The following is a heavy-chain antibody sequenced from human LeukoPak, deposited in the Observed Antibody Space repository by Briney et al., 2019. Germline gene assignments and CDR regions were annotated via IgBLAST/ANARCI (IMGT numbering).Heavy chain of an antibody. CDR1: GFTFSSYE. Sequence: PGGSLRLSCAASGFTFSSYEMNWVRQTPGQGLEWVSYISSSGITIYYADSVKGRFTISRDNSKNTLYLQMNSLRAEDTAVYYCAKDYYYGSGSYYKGPIDYWGQGTLVTVSS. CDR3: AKDYYYGSGSYYKGPIDY. V-gene: IGHV3-48*03. J-gene: IGHJ4*02. D-gene: IGHD3-10*01. CDR2: ISSSGITI.